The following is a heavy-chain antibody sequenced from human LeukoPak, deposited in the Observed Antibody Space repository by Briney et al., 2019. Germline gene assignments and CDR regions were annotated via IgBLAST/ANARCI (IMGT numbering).Heavy chain of an antibody. Sequence: PGGSLRLSCAASGFTFSSYWMSWVRQAPGKGLEWVANIEEDGRQKYYVGSVKGRFTISRDNAKNSLYLQMNSLRAEDTALYYCARDRWGYSYGGDWGQGTLVTVSS. CDR2: IEEDGRQK. D-gene: IGHD5-18*01. V-gene: IGHV3-7*01. J-gene: IGHJ4*02. CDR3: ARDRWGYSYGGD. CDR1: GFTFSSYW.